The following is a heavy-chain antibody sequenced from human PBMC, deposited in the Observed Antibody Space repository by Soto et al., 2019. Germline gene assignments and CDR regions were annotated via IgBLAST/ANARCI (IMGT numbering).Heavy chain of an antibody. CDR1: GYTFSTYG. CDR3: TKGDTSDPFQH. CDR2: IWYDGSSK. V-gene: IGHV3-33*06. Sequence: GGSLRLSCAASGYTFSTYGMHWVRQAPGKGLEWVAVIWYDGSSKYYADTVKGRFTISRDNSKNTLYLQMNSLRVEDTAVYFCTKGDTSDPFQHWGQGTLVTVSS. D-gene: IGHD2-2*01. J-gene: IGHJ4*02.